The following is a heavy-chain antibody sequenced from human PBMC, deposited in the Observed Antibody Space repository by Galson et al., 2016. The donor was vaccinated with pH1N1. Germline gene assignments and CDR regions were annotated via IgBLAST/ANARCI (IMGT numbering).Heavy chain of an antibody. CDR2: IRGGGTDI. D-gene: IGHD1-26*01. Sequence: LSCAASGFIFSDYAMNWVRQAPGKGLEWISYIRGGGTDIYYADSVRGRFTISRDDAKNSLYLQMSSLRAEDTALYYCVRGHLWAFDYGGQGVQVTVSS. J-gene: IGHJ4*02. CDR3: VRGHLWAFDY. CDR1: GFIFSDYA. V-gene: IGHV3-48*03.